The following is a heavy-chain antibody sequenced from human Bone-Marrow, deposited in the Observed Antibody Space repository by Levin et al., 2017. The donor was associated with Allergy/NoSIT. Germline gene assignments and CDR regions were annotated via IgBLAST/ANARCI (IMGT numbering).Heavy chain of an antibody. D-gene: IGHD5-12*01. V-gene: IGHV1-46*03. Sequence: ASVKVSCKASGSTFTSYYMHWVRQAPGQGLEWMGIITPSGVSTTNAQKFQGRVTMTRDTSTTTIYMELSSLRSDDTAIYYCAKAYSGYPGALDHWGQGTLVTVSS. J-gene: IGHJ4*02. CDR1: GSTFTSYY. CDR2: ITPSGVST. CDR3: AKAYSGYPGALDH.